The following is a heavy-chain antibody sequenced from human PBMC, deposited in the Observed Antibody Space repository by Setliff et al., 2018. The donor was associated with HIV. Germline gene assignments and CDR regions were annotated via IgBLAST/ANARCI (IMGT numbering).Heavy chain of an antibody. CDR3: ARDWVTRSNYYGSGSPWYFDF. J-gene: IGHJ2*01. V-gene: IGHV4-31*03. D-gene: IGHD3-10*01. CDR1: GGSISSGGYY. CDR2: IYYSGST. Sequence: PSETLSLTCTVSGGSISSGGYYWSWIRQHPGKGLEWIGYIYYSGSTYYNPSLKSRVTISVDTSKNQFSLKLSSVTAADTAVYYCARDWVTRSNYYGSGSPWYFDFWGRGILVTVSS.